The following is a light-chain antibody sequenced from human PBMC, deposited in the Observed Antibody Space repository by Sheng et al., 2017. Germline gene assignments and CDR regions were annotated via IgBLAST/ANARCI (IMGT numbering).Light chain of an antibody. V-gene: IGKV2-28*01. J-gene: IGKJ4*01. CDR2: LAS. CDR3: QQYYSTPPT. Sequence: DVVMTQSPLSLSVTPGEPASISCRSSQSLLYSNGYNYLAWYLQKPGQSPQLLIYLASNRASGVPDRFSGSGSGTDFTLTISSLQAEDVAVYYCQQYYSTPPTFGGGTKVEIK. CDR1: QSLLYSNGYNY.